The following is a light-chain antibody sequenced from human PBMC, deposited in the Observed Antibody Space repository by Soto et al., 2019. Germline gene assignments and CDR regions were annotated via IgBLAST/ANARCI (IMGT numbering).Light chain of an antibody. CDR1: SSNIGAGYD. V-gene: IGLV1-40*01. J-gene: IGLJ2*01. CDR2: GNS. Sequence: QSVLTQPPSVSGAPGQRATISCTGSSSNIGAGYDVHWYQQLPGTAPKLLIYGNSNRPSGVPDRFSGSKSGTSASLAITGLQAEDEADYYCQSYDSSLSVFGGGTKLTVL. CDR3: QSYDSSLSV.